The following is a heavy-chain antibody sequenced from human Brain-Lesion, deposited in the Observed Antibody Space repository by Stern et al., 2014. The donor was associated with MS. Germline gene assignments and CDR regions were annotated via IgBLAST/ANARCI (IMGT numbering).Heavy chain of an antibody. CDR3: AGEEDIRYCSGGSCTGNWFDP. CDR1: GGSVSSTSYA. D-gene: IGHD2-15*01. J-gene: IGHJ5*02. Sequence: VQLVESGPGLVKPSETLSLTCTVAGGSVSSTSYAWAWIRQPPGKGLEWIGTIYYSGNTYYGPSLKSRLTISLDPSKNLFSLQRRSVTAADTAVYYCAGEEDIRYCSGGSCTGNWFDPWGQGTLVTVSS. CDR2: IYYSGNT. V-gene: IGHV4-39*01.